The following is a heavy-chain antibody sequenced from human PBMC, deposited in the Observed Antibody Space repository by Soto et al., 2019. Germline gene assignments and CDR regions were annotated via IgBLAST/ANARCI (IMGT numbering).Heavy chain of an antibody. CDR3: ARELTNRYCTNGVCNRYGMDV. D-gene: IGHD2-8*01. J-gene: IGHJ6*02. CDR2: INPNSGGT. CDR1: RCTFTGYY. V-gene: IGHV1-2*04. Sequence: SVKVSCKASRCTFTGYYIHWVRQAPGQGLEGMGWINPNSGGTNYAQKIPGWVTMTTGPCLSPAYMELSRLRPDDTAVYYCARELTNRYCTNGVCNRYGMDVWGQGTRVTVCS.